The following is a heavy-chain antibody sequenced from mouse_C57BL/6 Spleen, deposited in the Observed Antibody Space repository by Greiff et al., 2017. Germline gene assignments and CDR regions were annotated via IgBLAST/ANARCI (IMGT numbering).Heavy chain of an antibody. CDR1: GYAFSSYW. CDR2: IYPGDGDT. J-gene: IGHJ2*01. CDR3: ARGGTAQASDY. D-gene: IGHD3-2*02. Sequence: QVHVKQSGAELVKPGASVKISCKASGYAFSSYWMNWVKQRPGKGLEWIGQIYPGDGDTNYNGKFKGKATLTADKSSSTAYMQLSSLTSEDSAVYFCARGGTAQASDYWGQGTTLTVSS. V-gene: IGHV1-80*01.